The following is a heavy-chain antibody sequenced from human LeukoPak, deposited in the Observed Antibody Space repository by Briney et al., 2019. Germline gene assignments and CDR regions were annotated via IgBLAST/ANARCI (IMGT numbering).Heavy chain of an antibody. D-gene: IGHD6-6*01. CDR3: ARDHRALSSSGAFDI. V-gene: IGHV3-33*01. CDR1: GFTFSSYG. CDR2: IWYDGSNK. Sequence: GGSLRLSCAASGFTFSSYGMHWVRQAPGKGLEWVAVIWYDGSNKYYADSVKGRFTISRDKSKNTLYLQMNSLRAEDTAVYYCARDHRALSSSGAFDIWGQGTMVTVSS. J-gene: IGHJ3*02.